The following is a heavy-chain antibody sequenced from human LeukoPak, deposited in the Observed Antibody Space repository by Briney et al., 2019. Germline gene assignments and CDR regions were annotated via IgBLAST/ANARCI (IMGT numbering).Heavy chain of an antibody. CDR3: ARERGGFDY. CDR1: GGSISSSSFY. CDR2: IYYSGST. Sequence: SETLSLTCTVSGGSISSSSFYWGWIRQPPGKGLEWIGYIYYSGSTNYNPSLKSRVTISVDTSKNQFSLKLSSVTAADTAVYYCARERGGFDYWGQGTLVTVSS. D-gene: IGHD2-15*01. V-gene: IGHV4-61*01. J-gene: IGHJ4*02.